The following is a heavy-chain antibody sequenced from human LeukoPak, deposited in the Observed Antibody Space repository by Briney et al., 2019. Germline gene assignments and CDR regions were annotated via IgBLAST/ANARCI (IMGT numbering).Heavy chain of an antibody. V-gene: IGHV3-48*04. CDR3: AKGGYSSYE. J-gene: IGHJ4*02. CDR1: GFTFSSYS. CDR2: ISTSGSTI. Sequence: GALRLSCAASGFTFSSYSINWVRQAPGKGLEWVSYISTSGSTIYYADSVRGRFTISRDNAKNSLFLQMNSLRAEDTAVYYCAKGGYSSYEWGQGTLVTVSS. D-gene: IGHD6-13*01.